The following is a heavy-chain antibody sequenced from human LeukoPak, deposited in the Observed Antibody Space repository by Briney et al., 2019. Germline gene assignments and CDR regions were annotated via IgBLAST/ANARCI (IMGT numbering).Heavy chain of an antibody. D-gene: IGHD2-15*01. Sequence: SETLSLTCAVYGGSFSGYYWSWISQPPGKGLEWIGEINHSGSTNYNPSLKSRVTISVDTSKNQFSLKLSSVTAADTAVYYCARRDCSGGSCYSSSYYYYYYYMDVWGKGTTVTVSS. CDR2: INHSGST. CDR3: ARRDCSGGSCYSSSYYYYYYYMDV. CDR1: GGSFSGYY. J-gene: IGHJ6*03. V-gene: IGHV4-34*01.